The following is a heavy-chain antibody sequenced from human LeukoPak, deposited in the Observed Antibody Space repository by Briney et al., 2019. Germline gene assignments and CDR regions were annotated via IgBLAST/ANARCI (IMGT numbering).Heavy chain of an antibody. J-gene: IGHJ6*03. Sequence: SETLSLTCTVSGGSISSSSYYWGWIRQPPGKGLEWIGSIYYSGSTYYNPSPKSRVTISVDTSKNQFSLKLSSVTAADTAVYYCASKRGNYYYYYMDVWGKGTTVTVPS. D-gene: IGHD3-16*01. CDR3: ASKRGNYYYYYMDV. CDR1: GGSISSSSYY. V-gene: IGHV4-39*07. CDR2: IYYSGST.